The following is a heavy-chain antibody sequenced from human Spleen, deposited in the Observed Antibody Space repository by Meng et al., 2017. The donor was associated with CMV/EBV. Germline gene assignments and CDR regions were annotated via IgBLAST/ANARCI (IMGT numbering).Heavy chain of an antibody. J-gene: IGHJ4*02. CDR3: AKTLNGYGGEDS. CDR2: ISDSGDSP. CDR1: GFTFSAYA. V-gene: IGHV3-23*01. D-gene: IGHD5-18*01. Sequence: GGSLRLSCTASGFTFSAYALHWVRQAPGKGLEWISLISDSGDSPYYADSVKGRFIISRDNSKNMVYLQMKSLRADDTARYYCAKTLNGYGGEDSWGQGTLVTVS.